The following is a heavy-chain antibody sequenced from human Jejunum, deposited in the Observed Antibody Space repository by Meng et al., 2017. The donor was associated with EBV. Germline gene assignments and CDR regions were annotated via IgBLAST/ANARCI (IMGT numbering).Heavy chain of an antibody. Sequence: QITLKEPGPTRVKPXXTLTLTXPFSGFSLRTSGVGVGWIRQPPGKALEWLVLVYWDDDKRYDPSLKSRLTITKDTSNDQVVLTMTNMDPVDTATYFCAHRRGGNGWNEGFFDDWGPGTLVTVSS. J-gene: IGHJ4*02. CDR2: VYWDDDK. CDR1: GFSLRTSGVG. D-gene: IGHD1-1*01. V-gene: IGHV2-5*05. CDR3: AHRRGGNGWNEGFFDD.